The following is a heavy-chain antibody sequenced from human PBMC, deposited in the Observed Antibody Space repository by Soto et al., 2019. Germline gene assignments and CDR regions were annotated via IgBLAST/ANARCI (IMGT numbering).Heavy chain of an antibody. CDR1: GDSVTSGSYY. D-gene: IGHD7-27*01. V-gene: IGHV4-61*03. Sequence: QVQLQESAPGLVKPSETLSLTCIVSGDSVTSGSYYWTWLRQPPGKGLEWIGYISYTGRTKYNPSLQSRVTISVDPSKNDFSLNLSSVPAAYTAVYFCAREWGLLPYDVMNVCGHGTAVTVSS. J-gene: IGHJ6*02. CDR3: AREWGLLPYDVMNV. CDR2: ISYTGRT.